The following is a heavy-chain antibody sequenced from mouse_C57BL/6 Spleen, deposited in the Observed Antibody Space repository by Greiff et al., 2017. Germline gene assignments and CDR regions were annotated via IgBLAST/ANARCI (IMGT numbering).Heavy chain of an antibody. CDR2: INHNNGGT. D-gene: IGHD2-14*01. V-gene: IGHV1-18*01. Sequence: VQLKQSGPELVKPGASVKIPCTASGYTFTDYNMDWVQQRHGKSLEWIGDINHNNGGTIYNQQFKGKVTLTVDKSSSTAYMELRSLTSEDTAVYYCARLVGTTGYYYAMDYWGQGTSVTVSS. CDR1: GYTFTDYN. J-gene: IGHJ4*01. CDR3: ARLVGTTGYYYAMDY.